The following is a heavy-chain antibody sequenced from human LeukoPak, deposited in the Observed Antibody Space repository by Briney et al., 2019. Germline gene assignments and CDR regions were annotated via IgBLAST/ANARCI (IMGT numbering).Heavy chain of an antibody. V-gene: IGHV4-34*01. J-gene: IGHJ4*02. CDR1: GGSFSGYY. Sequence: SETLSLTCAVYGGSFSGYYWSWIRQPPGKGLEWIGEINHSGSTNYNPSLKSRVTISVDRSKNQFSLKLSSVTAADTAVYYCARDWYSSGWFTAAFGYWGQGTLVAVSS. CDR3: ARDWYSSGWFTAAFGY. D-gene: IGHD6-19*01. CDR2: INHSGST.